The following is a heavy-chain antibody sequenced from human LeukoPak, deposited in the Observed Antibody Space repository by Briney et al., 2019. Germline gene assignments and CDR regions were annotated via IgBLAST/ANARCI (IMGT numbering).Heavy chain of an antibody. Sequence: GGSLRLSCAASGFTFDDYAMHWVRQAPGKGLEWVSGISWNSGSIGYADSVKGRFTISRDNAKNSLYLQMNSLRAEDTAVYYCVKGGGNVRRYFEYWGQGTLVTVSS. D-gene: IGHD4-23*01. V-gene: IGHV3-9*01. CDR1: GFTFDDYA. CDR3: VKGGGNVRRYFEY. J-gene: IGHJ4*02. CDR2: ISWNSGSI.